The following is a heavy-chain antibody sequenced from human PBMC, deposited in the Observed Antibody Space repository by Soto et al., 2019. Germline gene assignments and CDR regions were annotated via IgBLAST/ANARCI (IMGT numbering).Heavy chain of an antibody. CDR3: GRAFAIDGYTYYFYY. CDR1: GASISGYH. J-gene: IGHJ4*02. V-gene: IGHV4-59*08. Sequence: PSETLSLTCTVSGASISGYHWSWIRQFPGKGLECHGYISYSGATNYNPSLKSRVTMSIDTSKNQFSQQLNSVTAADTAVYYCGRAFAIDGYTYYFYYWGQGPLVTVSS. D-gene: IGHD1-1*01. CDR2: ISYSGAT.